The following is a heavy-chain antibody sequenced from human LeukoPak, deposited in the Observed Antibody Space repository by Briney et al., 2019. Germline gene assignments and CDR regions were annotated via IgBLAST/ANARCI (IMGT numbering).Heavy chain of an antibody. CDR1: GGSFSGYY. CDR3: ARGRGYNWNYGGIDY. CDR2: INHSGST. V-gene: IGHV4-34*01. J-gene: IGHJ4*02. D-gene: IGHD1-7*01. Sequence: SETLSLTCAVYGGSFSGYYWSWIRQPPGKGLEGIGEINHSGSTNYNPSLKSRVTTSLDTSNNQFSLKLTSVTAADTAVYYCARGRGYNWNYGGIDYWGQGTLVTVSS.